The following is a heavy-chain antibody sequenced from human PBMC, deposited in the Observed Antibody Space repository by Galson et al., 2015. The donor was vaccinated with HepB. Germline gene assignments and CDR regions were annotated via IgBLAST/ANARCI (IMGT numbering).Heavy chain of an antibody. D-gene: IGHD2-2*01. Sequence: PALVKPTQTLTLTCTFSGFSLSTSGMCVSWIRQPPGKALEWLALIDWDDGKYYSTSLKTRLTISKDTSKNQVVLTMTNMDPVDTATYYCARGWGSSTSCYGGWFDPWGQGTLVTVSS. CDR1: GFSLSTSGMC. CDR2: IDWDDGK. V-gene: IGHV2-70*01. J-gene: IGHJ5*02. CDR3: ARGWGSSTSCYGGWFDP.